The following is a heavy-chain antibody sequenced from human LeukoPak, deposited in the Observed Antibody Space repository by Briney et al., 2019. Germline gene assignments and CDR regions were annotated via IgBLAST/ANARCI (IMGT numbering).Heavy chain of an antibody. D-gene: IGHD3-9*01. CDR1: GFTFNRHA. J-gene: IGHJ3*02. CDR3: ARSLTGYDAFDI. Sequence: AGGSLRLSCAASGFTFNRHAMHWVRQAPGKGLEWVAVISYDKSYKEYTDSVEGRFTISRDNSRNTLFLEMNSLRTEDTAIYYCARSLTGYDAFDIWGQGTRVTVSS. CDR2: ISYDKSYK. V-gene: IGHV3-30*04.